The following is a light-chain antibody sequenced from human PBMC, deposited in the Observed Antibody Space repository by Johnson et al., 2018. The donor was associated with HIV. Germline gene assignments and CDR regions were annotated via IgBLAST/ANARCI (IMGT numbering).Light chain of an antibody. J-gene: IGLJ1*01. V-gene: IGLV1-51*02. CDR3: GTWESSLILYV. CDR2: ENN. CDR1: SSNIGHNS. Sequence: SVLTQPPSVSAAPGQEVTISCSGSSSNIGHNSVSWYQQFPGTAPKLLIYENNKRPSGIPDRFSGSQSGTSATLGITGLQPGDEADYYCGTWESSLILYVFGTGTKVTVL.